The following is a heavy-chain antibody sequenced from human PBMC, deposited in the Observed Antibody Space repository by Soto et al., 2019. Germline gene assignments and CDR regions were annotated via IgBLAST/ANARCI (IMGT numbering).Heavy chain of an antibody. D-gene: IGHD3-22*01. CDR3: ARGRRYYYDNTGPFYFEH. CDR2: IYYSGST. J-gene: IGHJ4*02. V-gene: IGHV4-61*01. CDR1: GVSVSSGNYD. Sequence: SEXRALTCTGSGVSVSSGNYDWSWIRQPPGKGLEWIGYIYYSGSTNYNPSLKSRVTILVDTSKNQFSLKLISVTAADTAVYYCARGRRYYYDNTGPFYFEHWGQGTLVTVSS.